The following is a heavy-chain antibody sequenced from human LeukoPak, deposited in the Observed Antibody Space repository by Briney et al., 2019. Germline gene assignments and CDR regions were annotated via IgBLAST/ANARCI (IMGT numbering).Heavy chain of an antibody. J-gene: IGHJ5*02. CDR3: ARVPRMWYSSGWYRNWFDP. V-gene: IGHV4-59*12. CDR2: IYYSGST. Sequence: SETLSLACTVSGGSISSYYWSWIRQPPGKGLEWIGYIYYSGSTNYNPSLKSRVTISVDTSKNQFSLKLSSVTAADTAVYYCARVPRMWYSSGWYRNWFDPWGQGTLVTVSS. CDR1: GGSISSYY. D-gene: IGHD6-19*01.